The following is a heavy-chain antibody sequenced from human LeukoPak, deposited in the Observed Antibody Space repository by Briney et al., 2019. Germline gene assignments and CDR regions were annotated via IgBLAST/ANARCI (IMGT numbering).Heavy chain of an antibody. Sequence: GGSLRLSCAASGFTFSSYAMHWVRQAPGKGLEWVAVISYDGSNKYYADSVKGRFTISRDNSKNTLYLQMNSLRAEDTAVYYCARDSGDTYYYDSSGYIDYWGQGTLVTVSS. CDR3: ARDSGDTYYYDSSGYIDY. V-gene: IGHV3-30-3*01. CDR1: GFTFSSYA. CDR2: ISYDGSNK. J-gene: IGHJ4*02. D-gene: IGHD3-22*01.